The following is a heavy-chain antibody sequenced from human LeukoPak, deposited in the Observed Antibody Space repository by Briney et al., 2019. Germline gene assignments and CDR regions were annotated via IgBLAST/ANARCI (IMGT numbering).Heavy chain of an antibody. D-gene: IGHD5-12*01. V-gene: IGHV3-53*01. CDR2: IYSGGST. CDR3: ARFPPEIYFDI. CDR1: GFTFSSYE. Sequence: GSLRLSCAASGFTFSSYEMNWVRQAPGKGLEWVSVIYSGGSTYYADSVKGRFTISRDNSKNTLYLQMNSLRAEDTAVYYCARFPPEIYFDIWGQGTMVTVSS. J-gene: IGHJ3*02.